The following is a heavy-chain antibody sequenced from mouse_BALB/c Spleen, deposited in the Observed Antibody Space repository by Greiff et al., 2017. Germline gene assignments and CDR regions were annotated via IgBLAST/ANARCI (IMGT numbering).Heavy chain of an antibody. Sequence: EVKLMESGPGLVKPSQSLSLTCTVTGYSITSDYAWNWIRQFPGNKLEWMGYISYSGSTSYNPSLKSRISITRDTSKNQFFLQLNSVTTEDTATYYCARYYYGSLDYWGQGTTLTVSS. CDR3: ARYYYGSLDY. CDR1: GYSITSDYA. V-gene: IGHV3-2*02. J-gene: IGHJ2*01. D-gene: IGHD1-1*01. CDR2: ISYSGST.